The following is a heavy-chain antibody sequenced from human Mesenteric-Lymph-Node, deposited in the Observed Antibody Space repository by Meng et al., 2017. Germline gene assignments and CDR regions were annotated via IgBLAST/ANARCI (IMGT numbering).Heavy chain of an antibody. Sequence: SETLSLTCTVSGGSISSYYWSWIRQPPGKGLEWIGYIYYSGSNNYNPSLKSRVTISVDTSKNQFSLKLSSVTAADTAVYYCARGQKYDILTGYYPYWYFDLWGRGTLVTVSS. CDR3: ARGQKYDILTGYYPYWYFDL. D-gene: IGHD3-9*01. V-gene: IGHV4-59*01. J-gene: IGHJ2*01. CDR1: GGSISSYY. CDR2: IYYSGSN.